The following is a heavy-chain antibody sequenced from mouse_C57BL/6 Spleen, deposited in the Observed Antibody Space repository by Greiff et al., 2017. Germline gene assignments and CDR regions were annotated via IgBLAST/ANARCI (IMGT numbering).Heavy chain of an antibody. CDR2: INPNTGGT. J-gene: IGHJ1*03. CDR3: ARRGLLLWYFDV. Sequence: VQLQQSGPELVKPGASVKIPCKASGYTFTDYNMDWVKQSHGKSLEWIGDINPNTGGTIYNQKFKGKATLTVDKSSSTAYMELRSLTSEDTAVYYCARRGLLLWYFDVWGTGTTVTVAS. D-gene: IGHD1-1*01. V-gene: IGHV1-18*01. CDR1: GYTFTDYN.